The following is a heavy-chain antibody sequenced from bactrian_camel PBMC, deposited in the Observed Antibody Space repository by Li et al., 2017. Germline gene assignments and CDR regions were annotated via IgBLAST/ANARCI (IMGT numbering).Heavy chain of an antibody. CDR3: AADPDWTGCGTDSSRYNY. CDR1: GATDGVTC. J-gene: IGHJ4*01. CDR2: FGSDGTT. D-gene: IGHD1*01. V-gene: IGHV3S53*01. Sequence: HVQLVESGGGSVQTGESLRLSCAASGATDGVTCTGWFRQAPGKEREGVASFGSDGTTVYADFVKGRFIISKDSSKNTLHLEMNSLKPEDTAMYYCAADPDWTGCGTDSSRYNYLGQGTQVTVS.